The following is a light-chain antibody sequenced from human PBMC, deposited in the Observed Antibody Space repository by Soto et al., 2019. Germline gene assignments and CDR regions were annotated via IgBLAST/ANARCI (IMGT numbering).Light chain of an antibody. CDR2: EVT. J-gene: IGLJ2*01. Sequence: QTVVTQPASVSGSPGQSITISCTGTNTDIGYYNYVSWYQQYPDKAPKVLISEVTNRPSGVSHRFSGSKSGNTASLTISGLQAEDEADYFCSSYTTGSTLIFGGGTKVTVL. V-gene: IGLV2-14*01. CDR1: NTDIGYYNY. CDR3: SSYTTGSTLI.